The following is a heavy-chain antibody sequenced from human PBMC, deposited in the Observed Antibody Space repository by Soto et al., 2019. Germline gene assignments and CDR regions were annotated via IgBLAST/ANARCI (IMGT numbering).Heavy chain of an antibody. D-gene: IGHD7-27*01. Sequence: SETLSLTYSVSGDSISKLDYFCAWIRQPPEEAVGYIGYTYKSATTYYHPSFESRVAISVETSKSQFSLTVTSVNAEATAVYFCARGRYCLTGRCFPNWLDSWGKGARVTV. CDR3: ARGRYCLTGRCFPNWLDS. CDR2: TYKSATT. J-gene: IGHJ5*01. CDR1: GDSISKLDYF. V-gene: IGHV4-30-4*01.